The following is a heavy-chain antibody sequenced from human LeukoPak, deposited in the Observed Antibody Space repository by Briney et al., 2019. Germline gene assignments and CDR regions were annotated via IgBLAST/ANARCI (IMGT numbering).Heavy chain of an antibody. CDR2: IYHSGST. D-gene: IGHD6-13*01. CDR1: GYSISSGYY. V-gene: IGHV4-38-2*01. CDR3: ARAGAAAGRYYYYYYMDV. Sequence: TSETLSLTCAVSGYSISSGYYWGWIRQPPGKGLEWIGSIYHSGSTYYNPSLKSRVTISVDTSKNQFSLKLSSVTAADTAVYYCARAGAAAGRYYYYYYMDVWGKGTTVTVSS. J-gene: IGHJ6*03.